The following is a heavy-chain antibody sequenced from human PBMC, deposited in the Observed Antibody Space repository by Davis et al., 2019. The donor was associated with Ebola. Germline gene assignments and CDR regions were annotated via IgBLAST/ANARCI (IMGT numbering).Heavy chain of an antibody. J-gene: IGHJ4*02. CDR3: AKRQLIHLGAPAFDY. CDR1: GFTFTSYD. D-gene: IGHD1-1*01. CDR2: MSASGGRA. V-gene: IGHV3-23*01. Sequence: PGGSLRLSCATSGFTFTSYDISWVRQAPGKGLEWVSEMSASGGRANYADSVKGRFTISRDNSKNTLFLQMNSLRADDTAVYYCAKRQLIHLGAPAFDYWGQGTLVTVSS.